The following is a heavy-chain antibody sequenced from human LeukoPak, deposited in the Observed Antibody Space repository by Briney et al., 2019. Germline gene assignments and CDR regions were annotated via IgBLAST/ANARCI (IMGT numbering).Heavy chain of an antibody. Sequence: SETLSLTCTVSGGSISSSSYYWGWIRQPPGKGLEWIGSIYYSGSTYYNPSLKSRVTISVDTSKNQFSLKLSSVTAADTAVYYCARDTFGYWGQGTLVTVSS. V-gene: IGHV4-39*07. CDR1: GGSISSSSYY. D-gene: IGHD3-10*01. J-gene: IGHJ4*02. CDR2: IYYSGST. CDR3: ARDTFGY.